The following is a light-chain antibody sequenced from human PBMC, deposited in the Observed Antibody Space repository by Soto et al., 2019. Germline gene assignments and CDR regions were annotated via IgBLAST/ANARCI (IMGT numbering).Light chain of an antibody. V-gene: IGKV1-5*01. J-gene: IGKJ1*01. Sequence: IQMTQSPSTLSASVGDRVTITCRASQTTSSWLAWYQQKPGKAPKLLIYDASSLENGVQSRFSGSGSGTEFTLTLSSLQPDDFATYYCQNQKTFGQGTKVDI. CDR2: DAS. CDR1: QTTSSW. CDR3: QNQKT.